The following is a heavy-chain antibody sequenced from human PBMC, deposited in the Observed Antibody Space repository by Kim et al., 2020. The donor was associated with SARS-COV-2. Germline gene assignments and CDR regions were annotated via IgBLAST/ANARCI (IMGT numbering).Heavy chain of an antibody. V-gene: IGHV4-59*13. CDR2: IYYSGST. CDR3: ARAGEAGWFRVISGMDV. CDR1: GGSISSYY. Sequence: SETLSLTCTVSGGSISSYYWSWIWQPPGKGLERIGYIYYSGSTNYNPSLQGRVTISVDTSKNQFSLQLSSVTAADTAVYYCARAGEAGWFRVISGMDVWGQGTTVTVSS. D-gene: IGHD3-10*01. J-gene: IGHJ6*02.